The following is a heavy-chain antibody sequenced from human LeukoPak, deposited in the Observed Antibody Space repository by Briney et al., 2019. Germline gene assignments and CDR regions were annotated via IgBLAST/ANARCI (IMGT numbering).Heavy chain of an antibody. J-gene: IGHJ4*02. CDR3: AREHGSSSGWYASGLDY. CDR2: ISYDGSNK. V-gene: IGHV3-30*04. D-gene: IGHD6-19*01. Sequence: GGSLRLSCAASGFTFSSYAMHWVRQAPGKGLEWVAVISYDGSNKYYADSVKGRFTISRDNSKNTLYLQMNSLRAEDTAVYYCAREHGSSSGWYASGLDYWGQGTLVTVSS. CDR1: GFTFSSYA.